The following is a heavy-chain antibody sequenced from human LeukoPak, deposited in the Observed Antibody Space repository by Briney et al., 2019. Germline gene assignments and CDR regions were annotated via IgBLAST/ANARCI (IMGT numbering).Heavy chain of an antibody. CDR1: GGSISSYY. CDR2: IYYSGGT. Sequence: PSETLSLTCTVSGGSISSYYWSWIRQPPGKGLGWIGYIYYSGGTNYNPSLKSRVTISVDTSKNQFSLKLSSVTAADTAVYYCARLLDCSSTSCYRYYYYYGMDVWGQGTTVTVSS. J-gene: IGHJ6*02. CDR3: ARLLDCSSTSCYRYYYYYGMDV. V-gene: IGHV4-59*08. D-gene: IGHD2-2*02.